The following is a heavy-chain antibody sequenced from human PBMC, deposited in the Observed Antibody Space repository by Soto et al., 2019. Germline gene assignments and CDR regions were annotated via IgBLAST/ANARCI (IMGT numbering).Heavy chain of an antibody. D-gene: IGHD3-9*01. Sequence: SETLSLTCTVSGGSISSGGYYWSWIRQHPGKGLEWIGYIYYSGSTYYNPSLKSRVTISVDTSKNQFSLKLSSVTAADTAVYYCATPLLTASEPSDAFDIWGQGTMVTVS. CDR2: IYYSGST. J-gene: IGHJ3*02. CDR3: ATPLLTASEPSDAFDI. V-gene: IGHV4-31*03. CDR1: GGSISSGGYY.